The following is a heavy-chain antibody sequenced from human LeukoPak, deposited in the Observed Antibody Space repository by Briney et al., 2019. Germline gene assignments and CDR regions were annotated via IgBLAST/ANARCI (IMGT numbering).Heavy chain of an antibody. CDR2: FYHRA. D-gene: IGHD4-17*01. CDR1: GGSSIGSGGYY. Sequence: TSETLSLTCTVSGGSSIGSGGYYWTWIRQHPEKGLEWIGYFYHRASYNPSLKSRVTISVDTSKNQFSLSLASVTAADTTVYYCVREGEYGEDYYWGQGAQVIVST. J-gene: IGHJ4*02. V-gene: IGHV4-31*03. CDR3: VREGEYGEDYY.